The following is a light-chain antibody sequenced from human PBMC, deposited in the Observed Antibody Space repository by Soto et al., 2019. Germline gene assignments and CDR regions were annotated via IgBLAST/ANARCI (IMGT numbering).Light chain of an antibody. CDR3: QQYGSSSPHT. J-gene: IGKJ2*01. V-gene: IGKV3-20*01. CDR1: QVIGSRY. CDR2: GAS. Sequence: EIVMTQSPGTLSLSTGERATISCRASQVIGSRYLAWYHQKSGQAPRLLIYGASSSATGIPDRFSGSGSGTDFTLTISRVEDEDFGVYYCQQYGSSSPHTFGQGTKLYLK.